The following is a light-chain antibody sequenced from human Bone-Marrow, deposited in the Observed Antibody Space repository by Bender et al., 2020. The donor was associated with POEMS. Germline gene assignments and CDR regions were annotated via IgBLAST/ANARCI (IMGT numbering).Light chain of an antibody. J-gene: IGLJ2*01. Sequence: SYALTQPPSVSVSPGQTARITCSGDALTTKYVYWYQQKSGQAPVLVIYEDSERPSGIPERFSGSSSGTMATLTISGAQVEDEADYYCYSTDSSDTHNVFGGGTKLTVL. V-gene: IGLV3-10*01. CDR3: YSTDSSDTHNV. CDR2: EDS. CDR1: ALTTKY.